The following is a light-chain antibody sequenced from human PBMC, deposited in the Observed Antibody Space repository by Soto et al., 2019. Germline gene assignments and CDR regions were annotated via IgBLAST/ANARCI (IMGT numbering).Light chain of an antibody. CDR1: QSISRS. J-gene: IGKJ5*01. V-gene: IGKV3-11*01. CDR2: DAS. CDR3: QQRNNRPPVT. Sequence: EIVLTQSPAILSVSPGERATLSCRASQSISRSLAWYQQKPGQAPRLLINDASNRATGIPARFSGSGSGTDFTLTISNLEPEDFAVYYCQQRNNRPPVTFGQGTRLEIK.